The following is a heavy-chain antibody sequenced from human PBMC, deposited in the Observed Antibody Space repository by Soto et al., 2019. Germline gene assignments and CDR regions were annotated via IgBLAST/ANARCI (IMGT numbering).Heavy chain of an antibody. CDR2: INAGNGNT. CDR3: VRVSAVPAAKTNNWFDP. Sequence: GASVKVSCKASGYTFTSYGISWVRQAPGQRLEWMGWINAGNGNTKYSQKFQGRVTITRDTSATTAYMELSSLISEDTAVYYCVRVSAVPAAKTNNWFDPWGQGTLVTVSS. V-gene: IGHV1-3*01. D-gene: IGHD2-2*01. CDR1: GYTFTSYG. J-gene: IGHJ5*02.